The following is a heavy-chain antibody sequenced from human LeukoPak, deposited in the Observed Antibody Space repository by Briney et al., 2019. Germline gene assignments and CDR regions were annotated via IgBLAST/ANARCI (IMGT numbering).Heavy chain of an antibody. CDR3: ARNYGSGNYYTPSDL. CDR1: GYTFTTYW. CDR2: VYPGDYDT. D-gene: IGHD3-10*01. J-gene: IGHJ5*02. Sequence: GESLKISCKGSGYTFTTYWIAWVRQMPGKGLEWMGIVYPGDYDTRYSPSFQGQVTISADKSINTAYLQRSNLKASDTAMYYCARNYGSGNYYTPSDLWGQGTLVTVSS. V-gene: IGHV5-51*01.